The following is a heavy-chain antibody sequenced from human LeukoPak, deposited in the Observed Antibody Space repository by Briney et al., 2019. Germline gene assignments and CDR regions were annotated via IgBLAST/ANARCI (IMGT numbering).Heavy chain of an antibody. V-gene: IGHV3-53*01. J-gene: IGHJ4*02. CDR3: ARDSDSGYGPFAS. Sequence: PGGSLRLSCSASGFTVSNNYLSWVRQAPGKGLEWVSVIHSGGTTNYADSVQGRFTISRDNSKTTVYLYTNSLRAEDTAVYYCARDSDSGYGPFASWGQGTLVTVSS. CDR1: GFTVSNNY. CDR2: IHSGGTT. D-gene: IGHD5-12*01.